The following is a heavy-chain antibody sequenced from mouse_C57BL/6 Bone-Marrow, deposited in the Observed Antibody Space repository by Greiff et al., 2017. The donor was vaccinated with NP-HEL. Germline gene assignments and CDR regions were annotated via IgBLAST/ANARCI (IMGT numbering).Heavy chain of an antibody. CDR2: IWSGGST. V-gene: IGHV2-2*01. J-gene: IGHJ1*03. Sequence: LQESGPGLVQPSQSLSITCTVSGFSLTSYGVHWVRQSPGKGLEWLGVIWSGGSTDYNAAFISRLSISKDNSKSQVFFKMNSLQADDTAIYYCARHRGYFDVWGTGTTVTVSS. CDR1: GFSLTSYG. CDR3: ARHRGYFDV.